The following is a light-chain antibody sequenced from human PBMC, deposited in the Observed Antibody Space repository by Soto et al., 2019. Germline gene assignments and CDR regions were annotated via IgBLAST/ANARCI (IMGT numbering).Light chain of an antibody. CDR3: QQYDQWPRT. Sequence: VMTQSPATLSVSPGERAALSCRASQSVSTNLAWYQQKPGQPPRLLIYLASTRATAVPARFTAGGSGTEFTLTLSSLQSDDLAVYYCQQYDQWPRTFGQGTKVEIK. J-gene: IGKJ1*01. CDR2: LAS. V-gene: IGKV3-15*01. CDR1: QSVSTN.